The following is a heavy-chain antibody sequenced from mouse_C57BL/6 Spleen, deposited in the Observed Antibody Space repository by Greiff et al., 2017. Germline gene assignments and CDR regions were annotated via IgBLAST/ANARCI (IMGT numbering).Heavy chain of an antibody. J-gene: IGHJ4*01. D-gene: IGHD2-4*01. CDR2: IYPGDGDT. V-gene: IGHV1-80*01. CDR1: GYAFSSYW. Sequence: QVQLQQSGAELVKPGASVKISCKASGYAFSSYWMNWVKQRPGKGLEWIGQIYPGDGDTNYNGKFKGKATLTADKSSSTAYMQLSSLTSEDSAVYFCARGDYDGGDYYAMDYWGQGTSVTVSS. CDR3: ARGDYDGGDYYAMDY.